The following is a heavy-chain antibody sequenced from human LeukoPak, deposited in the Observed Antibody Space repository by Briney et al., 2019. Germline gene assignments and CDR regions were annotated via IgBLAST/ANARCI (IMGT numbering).Heavy chain of an antibody. CDR3: ARVLSAIRDYYYYYMDV. Sequence: SETLSLTCTVSGGSISSYYWGWIRQPPGKGLEWIGSIYYSGSTYYNPSLKSRVTISVDTSKNQFSLKLSSVTAADTAVYYCARVLSAIRDYYYYYMDVWGKGTTVTVSS. J-gene: IGHJ6*03. CDR1: GGSISSYY. V-gene: IGHV4-39*07. CDR2: IYYSGST.